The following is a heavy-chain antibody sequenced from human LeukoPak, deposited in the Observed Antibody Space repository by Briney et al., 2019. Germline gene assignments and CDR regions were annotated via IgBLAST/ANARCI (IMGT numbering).Heavy chain of an antibody. CDR2: IIPILGIA. J-gene: IGHJ3*02. D-gene: IGHD1-26*01. V-gene: IGHV1-69*04. CDR1: GGTFSSYA. CDR3: ARSVVGATAGNDAFDI. Sequence: SVKVSCKASGGTFSSYAISWVRQAPGQGLEWMGRIIPILGIANYAQKFQGRVTITADKSTSTAYMELSSLRSEDTAVYYCARSVVGATAGNDAFDIWGQGTMVTVSS.